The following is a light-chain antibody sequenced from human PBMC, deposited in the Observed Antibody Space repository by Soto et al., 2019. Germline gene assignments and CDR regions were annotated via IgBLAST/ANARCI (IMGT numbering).Light chain of an antibody. Sequence: IPITQSPSTLSASVGDRVTITCRASQTISRYANWYQQKPGKAPKLLIFAASSLQSGVPSRFSGSRSGPDFTLTISSLQPEDFATYYCQQSYSSPPTFGQGTKVDIK. V-gene: IGKV1-39*01. CDR2: AAS. J-gene: IGKJ1*01. CDR3: QQSYSSPPT. CDR1: QTISRY.